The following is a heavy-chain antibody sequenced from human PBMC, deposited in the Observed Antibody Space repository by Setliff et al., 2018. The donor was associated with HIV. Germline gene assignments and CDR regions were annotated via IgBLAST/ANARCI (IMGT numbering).Heavy chain of an antibody. Sequence: SLKISCAASGFAFDDYHMHWVRQGPGRGLQWVAGISWNSGVIEYAGSVKGRFTVSRDNARKSLYLEIKILRTEDTAVYYCVKDAHYFDNSGNYDYGLDVWGQGTTVTVSS. D-gene: IGHD3-22*01. CDR2: ISWNSGVI. J-gene: IGHJ6*02. CDR3: VKDAHYFDNSGNYDYGLDV. V-gene: IGHV3-9*01. CDR1: GFAFDDYH.